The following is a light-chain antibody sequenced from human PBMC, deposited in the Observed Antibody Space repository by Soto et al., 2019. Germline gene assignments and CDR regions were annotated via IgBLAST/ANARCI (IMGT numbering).Light chain of an antibody. CDR1: QSISSG. J-gene: IGKJ1*01. CDR3: QQYNSYSWT. V-gene: IGKV1-5*03. Sequence: DIQMTQSPSTLSASVGDRVTITCRASQSISSGLAWYQQKPGKAPKLLIYKASSLDSGVPSRFSGSGSGTEFTLTISSLQPDDFATYYCQQYNSYSWTFGQGTKVEIK. CDR2: KAS.